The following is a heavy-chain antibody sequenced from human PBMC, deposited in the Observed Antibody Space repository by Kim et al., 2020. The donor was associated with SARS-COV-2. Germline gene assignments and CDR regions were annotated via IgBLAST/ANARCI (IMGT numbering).Heavy chain of an antibody. V-gene: IGHV3-30*04. J-gene: IGHJ6*02. D-gene: IGHD2-21*01. CDR1: GFSFRSSA. CDR2: ITFDGDINYS. Sequence: GGSLRLSCVASGFSFRSSAMHWVRQAPGKGLEWVAVITFDGDINYSYYAESVKGRFTISRDNSKNTLYLEMNSLRPEDTAVYFCARIDCSGECYYFYGMGVCGQGTSVTVS. CDR3: ARIDCSGECYYFYGMGV.